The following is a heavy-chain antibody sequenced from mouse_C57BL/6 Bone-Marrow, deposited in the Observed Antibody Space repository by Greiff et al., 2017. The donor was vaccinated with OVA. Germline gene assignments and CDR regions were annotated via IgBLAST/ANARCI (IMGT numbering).Heavy chain of an antibody. CDR3: ASDAAWFAY. CDR2: IWSGGST. CDR1: GFSLTSYG. Sequence: VMLVESGPGLVQPSQSLSITCTVSGFSLTSYGVHWVRQSPGKGLEWLGVIWSGGSTDYNAAFISRLSISKDNSKSQVFFKMNSLQADDTAIYYCASDAAWFAYWGQGTLVTVSA. V-gene: IGHV2-2*01. J-gene: IGHJ3*01.